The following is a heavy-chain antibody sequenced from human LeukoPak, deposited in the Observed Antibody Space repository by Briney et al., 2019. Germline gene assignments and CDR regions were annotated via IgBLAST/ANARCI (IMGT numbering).Heavy chain of an antibody. CDR3: ARERQYYYDSSGHFDY. Sequence: PGGSLRLSCAASGFTFSSYGMHWVRQAPGKGLEWVAVIWYDGSNKYYADSVKGRFTISRDNSKNTLYLQMNSLRAEDTAVYYCARERQYYYDSSGHFDYWGQGTLVTVSS. CDR2: IWYDGSNK. CDR1: GFTFSSYG. V-gene: IGHV3-33*01. J-gene: IGHJ4*02. D-gene: IGHD3-22*01.